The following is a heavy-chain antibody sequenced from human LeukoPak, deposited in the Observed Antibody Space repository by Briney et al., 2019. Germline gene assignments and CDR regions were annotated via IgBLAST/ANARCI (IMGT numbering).Heavy chain of an antibody. Sequence: ASVKVSCKASGYTFTSYGISWVRQAPGQGLEWMGWISAYNGNTNNAQKLQGRATMTTDTSTSTAYMELRSLRSDDTAVYYCARDGRMVLPPDYWGQGTLVTVSS. CDR3: ARDGRMVLPPDY. J-gene: IGHJ4*02. D-gene: IGHD3-10*01. V-gene: IGHV1-18*01. CDR1: GYTFTSYG. CDR2: ISAYNGNT.